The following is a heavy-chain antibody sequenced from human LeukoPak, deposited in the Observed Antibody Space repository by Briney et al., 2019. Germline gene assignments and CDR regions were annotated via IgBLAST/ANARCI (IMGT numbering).Heavy chain of an antibody. CDR2: INYNGDIT. D-gene: IGHD3-3*02. Sequence: PSGGSLRLSCATSGFTFVDYGLIWLPGAPGKGLEWLCAINYNGDITDYADSVKGRFTISRDNAKNSLYLRMDSLRDEDTALYYCARDRLGPSFSVSHFDLWGQGPLVTVSS. CDR1: GFTFVDYG. V-gene: IGHV3-20*04. J-gene: IGHJ4*02. CDR3: ARDRLGPSFSVSHFDL.